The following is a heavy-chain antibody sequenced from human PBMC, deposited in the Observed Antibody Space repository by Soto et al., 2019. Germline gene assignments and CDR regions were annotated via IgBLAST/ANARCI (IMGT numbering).Heavy chain of an antibody. CDR2: TKNRSQRYTI. J-gene: IGHJ4*02. Sequence: EVQLVESGGDLVQPGGSLRLSCAASGFTLIDHYMDWVRQAPGKGLEWVARTKNRSQRYTIEYAASVKGRFTISRDDSKNSLFLQMNSLKSDDTAVYYCTCWIAARCSWGQGTLVTVAS. D-gene: IGHD6-6*01. CDR3: TCWIAARCS. CDR1: GFTLIDHY. V-gene: IGHV3-72*01.